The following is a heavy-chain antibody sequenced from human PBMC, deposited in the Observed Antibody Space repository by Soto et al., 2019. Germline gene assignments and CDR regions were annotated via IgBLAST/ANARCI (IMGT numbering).Heavy chain of an antibody. J-gene: IGHJ6*02. CDR2: MNPNSGNT. CDR1: GYTFTSYD. V-gene: IGHV1-8*01. D-gene: IGHD3-3*01. Sequence: ASVKVSCKASGYTFTSYDINWVRQATGQGLEWMGWMNPNSGNTGYAQKFQGRVTMTRNTSISTAYMELSSLRSEDTAVYYCARAAYYDFWSGYYPPYYYYGMDVWGQGTTVTVSS. CDR3: ARAAYYDFWSGYYPPYYYYGMDV.